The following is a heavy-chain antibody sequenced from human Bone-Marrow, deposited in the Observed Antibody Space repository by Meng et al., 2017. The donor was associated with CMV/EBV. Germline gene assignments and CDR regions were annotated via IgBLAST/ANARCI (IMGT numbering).Heavy chain of an antibody. CDR2: IYHSGST. V-gene: IGHV4-38-2*02. D-gene: IGHD3-16*01. J-gene: IGHJ5*02. CDR1: GYSISSGYY. CDR3: ARVGGPINWFDP. Sequence: SETLSLTCTVSGYSISSGYYWGWIRQPPGKGLKWIGSIYHSGSTYYNPSLKCRVTISVDTSKNQFSLKLSSVTAADTAVYYCARVGGPINWFDPWGQGTLVTVSS.